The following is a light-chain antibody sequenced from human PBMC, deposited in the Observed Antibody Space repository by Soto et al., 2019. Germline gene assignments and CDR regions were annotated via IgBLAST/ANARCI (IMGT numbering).Light chain of an antibody. CDR3: QQYNSYSPWT. V-gene: IGKV1-5*03. CDR2: KAS. J-gene: IGKJ1*01. CDR1: QSISGW. Sequence: DIQMTQSPSSLSASVGDRVTITCRASQSISGWLAWYQQKPGKAPNLLIYKASSLESGVPSRFSGSGSGTEFTLTISSLQPDDFATYYCQQYNSYSPWTFGQGTKVDIK.